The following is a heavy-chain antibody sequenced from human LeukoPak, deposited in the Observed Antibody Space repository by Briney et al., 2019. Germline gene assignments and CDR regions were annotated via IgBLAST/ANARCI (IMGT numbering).Heavy chain of an antibody. Sequence: GGSLRLSCVASGFTFSSHGMHWVRQAPGKGLEWVAFIRYDGSNTFYADSVKGRFTISRDNSKNTLYLQMNSLRAEDTAVYYCAKDSSYDSSGYYGGYFDHWGQGTLVTVSS. D-gene: IGHD3-22*01. CDR2: IRYDGSNT. CDR3: AKDSSYDSSGYYGGYFDH. CDR1: GFTFSSHG. V-gene: IGHV3-30*02. J-gene: IGHJ4*02.